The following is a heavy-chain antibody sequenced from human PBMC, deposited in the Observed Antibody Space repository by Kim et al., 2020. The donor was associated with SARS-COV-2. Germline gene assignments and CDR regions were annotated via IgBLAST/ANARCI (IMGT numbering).Heavy chain of an antibody. CDR3: AKDVGDYIGAMIY. V-gene: IGHV3-23*01. J-gene: IGHJ4*02. Sequence: YADSVNGRFSISRDNSKNTLYLQMNSLRAEDTAVYYCAKDVGDYIGAMIYWGQGTLVSVSS. D-gene: IGHD4-17*01.